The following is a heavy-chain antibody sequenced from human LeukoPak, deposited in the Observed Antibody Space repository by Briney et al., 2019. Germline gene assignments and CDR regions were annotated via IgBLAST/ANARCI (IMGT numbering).Heavy chain of an antibody. J-gene: IGHJ4*02. D-gene: IGHD3-3*01. V-gene: IGHV4-34*01. Sequence: SETLSLTCAVYGGSFSGYYWSWIRQPPGKGLEWIGEINHSGSTNYNPSLKSRVTISVDTSKNQFSLKLSSVTAADTAVYYCVRPNYDFWSGYYFDYWGQGTLVTVSS. CDR1: GGSFSGYY. CDR2: INHSGST. CDR3: VRPNYDFWSGYYFDY.